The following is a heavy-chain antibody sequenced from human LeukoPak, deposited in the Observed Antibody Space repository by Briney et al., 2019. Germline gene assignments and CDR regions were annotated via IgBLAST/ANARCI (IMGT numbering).Heavy chain of an antibody. CDR3: AKDPGASVSGFHMDV. CDR2: IWSDGNNR. J-gene: IGHJ6*03. V-gene: IGHV3-30*02. CDR1: GFTFRNYG. Sequence: GGSLRLSCAASGFTFRNYGMHWVRQATGKGLEWVSFIWSDGNNRFYVDSVKGRFTISRDNSKNMLYLQMDSLRPDDTALYYCAKDPGASVSGFHMDVWGKGTTVIVSS. D-gene: IGHD2-8*02.